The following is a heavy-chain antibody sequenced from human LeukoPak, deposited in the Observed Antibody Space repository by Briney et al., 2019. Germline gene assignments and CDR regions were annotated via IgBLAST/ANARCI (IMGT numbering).Heavy chain of an antibody. Sequence: GGSLRLSCAASGFTFSSYWMNWVRQAPGKGLVWVSRIASDGSSTTYADSVKGRFTISRDNAKNSLYLQMSNLRAEDTAVYFCARGGGLDVWGQGATVTVSS. CDR3: ARGGGLDV. D-gene: IGHD3-16*01. CDR2: IASDGSST. J-gene: IGHJ6*02. CDR1: GFTFSSYW. V-gene: IGHV3-74*01.